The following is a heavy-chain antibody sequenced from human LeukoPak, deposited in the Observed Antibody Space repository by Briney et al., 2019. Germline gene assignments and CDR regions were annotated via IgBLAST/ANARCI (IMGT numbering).Heavy chain of an antibody. CDR2: INPNSGGT. D-gene: IGHD3-3*01. J-gene: IGHJ4*02. V-gene: IGHV1-2*02. Sequence: ASVKVSCKASGYTFTGYYMHWVRQAPGQGLEWMGWINPNSGGTNYAQKFQGRVTMTRDTSISTAYMELSRLRSDDTAVYYCAREGLRVLRFLEWLPGDYWGQGTLVTVSS. CDR3: AREGLRVLRFLEWLPGDY. CDR1: GYTFTGYY.